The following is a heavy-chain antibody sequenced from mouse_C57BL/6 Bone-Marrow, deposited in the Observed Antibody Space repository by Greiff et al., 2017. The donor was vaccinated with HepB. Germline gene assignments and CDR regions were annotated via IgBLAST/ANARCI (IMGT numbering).Heavy chain of an antibody. CDR2: ISYDGSN. J-gene: IGHJ2*01. CDR1: GYSITSGYY. D-gene: IGHD4-1*01. V-gene: IGHV3-6*01. Sequence: ESGPGLVKPSQSLSLTCSVTGYSITSGYYWNWIRQFPGNKLEWMGYISYDGSNNYNPSLKNRISITRDTSKNQFFLKLNSVTTEVTATYYCARAELGDFDYWGQGTTLTVSS. CDR3: ARAELGDFDY.